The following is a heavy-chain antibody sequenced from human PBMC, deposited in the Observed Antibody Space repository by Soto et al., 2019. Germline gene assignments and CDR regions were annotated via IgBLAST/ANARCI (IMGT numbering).Heavy chain of an antibody. D-gene: IGHD3-16*01. CDR1: GGTFSSYT. Sequence: QVQLVQSGAEVKKPGSSVKVSCKASGGTFSSYTISWVRQAPGQGLEWMGRIIPILGIANYAQKFQGRVTITADKSTSTAYLELRSLRSKDTAVYFCASVVRPLLGLDPILQDEYWGQGTLVPVSS. V-gene: IGHV1-69*02. CDR3: ASVVRPLLGLDPILQDEY. CDR2: IIPILGIA. J-gene: IGHJ4*01.